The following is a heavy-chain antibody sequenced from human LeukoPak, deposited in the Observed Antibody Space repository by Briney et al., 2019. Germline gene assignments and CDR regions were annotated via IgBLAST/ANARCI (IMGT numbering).Heavy chain of an antibody. Sequence: PGGSLRLSCAASGFTFSDYYMSWIRQAPGKGLEWVSYISSSGSTIYYADSVKGRFTISRDNAKNSLYLQMNSLRAEDTAVYYCARDLYNRIAAAHYYYYYYGMDVWGQGTTVTVSS. CDR1: GFTFSDYY. J-gene: IGHJ6*02. D-gene: IGHD6-13*01. CDR2: ISSSGSTI. V-gene: IGHV3-11*01. CDR3: ARDLYNRIAAAHYYYYYYGMDV.